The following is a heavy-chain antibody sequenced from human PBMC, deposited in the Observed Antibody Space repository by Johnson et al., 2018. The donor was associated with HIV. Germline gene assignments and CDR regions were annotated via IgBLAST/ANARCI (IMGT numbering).Heavy chain of an antibody. J-gene: IGHJ3*02. Sequence: VQLVESGGGLVQAGGSLRLSCAASGFTFSSYWMHLVRQAPGKGLVWVSRISGSGGSTYYADSVRGRVTISRDNSKNTLYLQMGSLRAEDMAVYYCARDLGGHAFDIWGQGTMVTVSS. V-gene: IGHV3-74*01. CDR1: GFTFSSYW. D-gene: IGHD3-16*01. CDR2: ISGSGGST. CDR3: ARDLGGHAFDI.